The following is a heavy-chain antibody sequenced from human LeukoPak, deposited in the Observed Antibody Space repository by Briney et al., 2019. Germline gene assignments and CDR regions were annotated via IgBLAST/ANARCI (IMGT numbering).Heavy chain of an antibody. Sequence: SETLSLTCTVPGGSISSSSYYWGWIRQPPGKGLEWIGSIYYSGSTYYNPSLKSRVTISVDTSKNQFSLKLSSVTAADTAVYYCARHNWGSVFDYWGQGTLVTVSS. CDR1: GGSISSSSYY. CDR2: IYYSGST. J-gene: IGHJ4*02. D-gene: IGHD7-27*01. V-gene: IGHV4-39*01. CDR3: ARHNWGSVFDY.